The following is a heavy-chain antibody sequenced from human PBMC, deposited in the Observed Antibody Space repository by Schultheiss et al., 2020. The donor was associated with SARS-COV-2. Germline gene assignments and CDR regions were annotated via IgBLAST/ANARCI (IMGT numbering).Heavy chain of an antibody. CDR1: GFTFSSYA. D-gene: IGHD3-10*01. CDR3: AREATTRYGSAEYYFDY. Sequence: GESLKISCAASGFTFSSYAMSWVRQAPGKGLEWVSAISGSGGSTYYADSVKGRFTISRDNSKNTLYLQMNSLRAEDTAVYYCAREATTRYGSAEYYFDYWGQGTLVTVSS. V-gene: IGHV3-23*01. J-gene: IGHJ4*02. CDR2: ISGSGGST.